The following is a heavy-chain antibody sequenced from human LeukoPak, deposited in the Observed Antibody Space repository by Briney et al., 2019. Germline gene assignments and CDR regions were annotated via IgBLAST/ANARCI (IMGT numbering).Heavy chain of an antibody. V-gene: IGHV3-7*01. Sequence: GGSVRLSCAASGFTFSSYWMSWVRQAPGKGLEWVANIKQDGSEKYYVDSVKGRFTISRDNSKNSLYLQMNSLRAEDTAVYYCAGEASSSGPDYWGQGTLVTVSS. CDR3: AGEASSSGPDY. D-gene: IGHD6-19*01. J-gene: IGHJ4*02. CDR1: GFTFSSYW. CDR2: IKQDGSEK.